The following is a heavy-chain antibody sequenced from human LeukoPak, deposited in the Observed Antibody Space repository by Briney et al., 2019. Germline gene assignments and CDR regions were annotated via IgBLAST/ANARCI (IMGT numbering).Heavy chain of an antibody. CDR1: GFTFSSYA. CDR3: AKSMTVCGGDCNSFAAD. J-gene: IGHJ4*02. Sequence: GGSLRLSCAASGFTFSSYAMSWVRQAPGKGLEWVSIISGSGGSTYYADSVKGRFTISRDNSKNTLYLQMNSLRAEDTAVYYCAKSMTVCGGDCNSFAADWGQGTLVTVSS. V-gene: IGHV3-23*01. CDR2: ISGSGGST. D-gene: IGHD2-21*02.